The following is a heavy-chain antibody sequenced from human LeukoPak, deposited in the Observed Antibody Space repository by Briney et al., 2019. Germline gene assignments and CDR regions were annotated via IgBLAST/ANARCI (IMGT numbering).Heavy chain of an antibody. Sequence: GASVKVSCKASGYTFTSYYMHWVRQAPGQGLEWMGIINPSGGSTSYAQKFQGRVTMTRDMSTSTVYMELSSLRSEDTAVYYCARYGGSYHYFDYWGQGTLVTVSS. D-gene: IGHD1-26*01. CDR3: ARYGGSYHYFDY. V-gene: IGHV1-46*01. CDR2: INPSGGST. J-gene: IGHJ4*02. CDR1: GYTFTSYY.